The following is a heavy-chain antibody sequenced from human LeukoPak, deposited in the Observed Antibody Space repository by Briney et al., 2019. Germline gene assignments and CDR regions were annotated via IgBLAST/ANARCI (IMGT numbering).Heavy chain of an antibody. D-gene: IGHD3-10*01. CDR3: ARFAYYGSGSYYHYYYYGMDV. J-gene: IGHJ6*02. CDR1: GGSISSYY. Sequence: SETLSLTCTVSGGSISSYYRSWIRQPPGKGLEWIGEINHSGSTNYNPSLKSRVTISVDTSKNQFSLKLSSVTAADTAVYYCARFAYYGSGSYYHYYYYGMDVWGQGTTVTVSS. V-gene: IGHV4-34*01. CDR2: INHSGST.